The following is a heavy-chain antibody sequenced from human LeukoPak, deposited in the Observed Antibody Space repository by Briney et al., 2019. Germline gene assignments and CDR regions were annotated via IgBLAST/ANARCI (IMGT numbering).Heavy chain of an antibody. CDR2: ISSHNHNP. J-gene: IGHJ4*02. Sequence: ASVKVSCKASGYSFVLYGISWVRQAPGQGPEWMRRISSHNHNPQIAQKFQGRLTMTADTSASTVYMELRSLRSDDTAVYYCARDEDYGIFVNIDYWGQGTLVTVSS. CDR3: ARDEDYGIFVNIDY. D-gene: IGHD4-17*01. V-gene: IGHV1-18*01. CDR1: GYSFVLYG.